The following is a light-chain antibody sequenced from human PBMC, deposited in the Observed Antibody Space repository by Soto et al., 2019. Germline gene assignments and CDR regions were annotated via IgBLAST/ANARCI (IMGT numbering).Light chain of an antibody. J-gene: IGLJ1*01. CDR2: DVS. CDR1: SRDVCGYNY. Sequence: SALTQPASVSGAPGQSITISRTGTSRDVCGYNYVSWYQHHPGKAPKLLIYDVSNRPSGVSNRFSGSKSDNTASLTISGLQPEDEADYYCSSYTTSNTRQIVFGTGTKSPS. V-gene: IGLV2-14*03. CDR3: SSYTTSNTRQIV.